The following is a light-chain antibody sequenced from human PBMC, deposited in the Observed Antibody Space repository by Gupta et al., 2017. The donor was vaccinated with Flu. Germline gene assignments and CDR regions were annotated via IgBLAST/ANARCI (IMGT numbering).Light chain of an antibody. CDR2: DDS. CDR1: NIGSES. CDR3: QMWDSRSDHPVV. J-gene: IGLJ2*01. Sequence: SYVLTQPPSVSVAPGQTARLTCGGTNIGSESVHWYQQKPGQAPVLVVHDDSDRPSGIPERISGSNSGNTATLTISRVEAGDEADYYCQMWDSRSDHPVVFGGGTKLTVL. V-gene: IGLV3-21*02.